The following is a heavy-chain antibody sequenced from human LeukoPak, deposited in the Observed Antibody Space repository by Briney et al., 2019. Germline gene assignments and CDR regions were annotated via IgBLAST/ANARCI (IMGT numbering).Heavy chain of an antibody. D-gene: IGHD3-22*01. CDR2: ISGSGDNT. CDR3: AKASYYYDSSDRFDY. V-gene: IGHV3-23*01. J-gene: IGHJ4*02. Sequence: GGSLRLSCAASGFTFSSYAMSWVRQAPGKGLEWVSAISGSGDNTYYADSMKGRFTISRDNSKNTLSLQMNSLRAEDTAVYYCAKASYYYDSSDRFDYWGQGTLVTASS. CDR1: GFTFSSYA.